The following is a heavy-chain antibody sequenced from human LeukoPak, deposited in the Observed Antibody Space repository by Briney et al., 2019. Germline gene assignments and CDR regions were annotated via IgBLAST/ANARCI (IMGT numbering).Heavy chain of an antibody. D-gene: IGHD3-9*01. CDR1: GFTFSSYA. V-gene: IGHV3-53*01. J-gene: IGHJ6*02. CDR3: ARNGITIFAMDV. Sequence: GGSLRLSCAASGFTFSSYAMTWVRQVPGKGLEWVSVLYTGGSTYYADSVKGRFTISRDNSKNTLYLQMNSLRAEDTAVYYCARNGITIFAMDVWGQGTSVTVSS. CDR2: LYTGGST.